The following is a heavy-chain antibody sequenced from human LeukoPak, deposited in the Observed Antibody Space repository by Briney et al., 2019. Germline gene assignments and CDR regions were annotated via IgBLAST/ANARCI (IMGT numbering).Heavy chain of an antibody. J-gene: IGHJ4*02. CDR1: GGTFSSYA. D-gene: IGHD6-13*01. Sequence: SVKVSCKASGGTFSSYAISWVRQAPGQGLEWVGGIIPIFGTANYAQKFQGRVTITADKSTSTAYMELSSLRSEDTAVYYCAHPYSSSWYYFDYWGQGTLVTVSS. CDR3: AHPYSSSWYYFDY. V-gene: IGHV1-69*06. CDR2: IIPIFGTA.